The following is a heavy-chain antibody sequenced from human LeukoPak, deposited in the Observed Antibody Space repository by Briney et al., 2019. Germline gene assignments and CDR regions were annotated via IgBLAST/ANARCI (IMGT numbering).Heavy chain of an antibody. Sequence: SETLSLTCTVSGGSISSGGYYWNWIRQFPGKGLEWIGYIYYSGSTYYNPSLESRITISLVTSKNLFSLKLSSVTAADTAVYYCARDKYDILTGYSAPGAFDIWGQGTMVTVSS. D-gene: IGHD3-9*01. CDR2: IYYSGST. J-gene: IGHJ3*02. CDR3: ARDKYDILTGYSAPGAFDI. CDR1: GGSISSGGYY. V-gene: IGHV4-31*03.